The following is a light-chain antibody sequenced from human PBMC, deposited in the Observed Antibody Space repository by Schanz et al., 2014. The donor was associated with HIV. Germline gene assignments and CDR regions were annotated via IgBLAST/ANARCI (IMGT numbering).Light chain of an antibody. CDR2: KAS. CDR1: QSISNW. V-gene: IGKV1-5*03. CDR3: HQYKTYPYT. J-gene: IGKJ2*01. Sequence: DIQMTQSPSTLSASVGDRVTITCRASQSISNWLAWYQQKPGKAPKLVIYKASNLESGVPSRFSGSRSGTEFTLTISSLQPDDFATYFCHQYKTYPYTFGQGTKLEIK.